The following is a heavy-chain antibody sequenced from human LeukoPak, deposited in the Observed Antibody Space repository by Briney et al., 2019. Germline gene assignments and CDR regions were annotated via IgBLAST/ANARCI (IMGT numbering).Heavy chain of an antibody. D-gene: IGHD5-12*01. CDR3: ASGYSGYDAFYYFDY. Sequence: GGSLRLSCAASGFTFDDYTMHWVRQAPGKGLEWVSLISWDGGSTYYADSVKGRFTISRDNAKNSLYLQMNSLRAEDTAVYYCASGYSGYDAFYYFDYWGQGTLVTVSS. J-gene: IGHJ4*02. V-gene: IGHV3-43*01. CDR2: ISWDGGST. CDR1: GFTFDDYT.